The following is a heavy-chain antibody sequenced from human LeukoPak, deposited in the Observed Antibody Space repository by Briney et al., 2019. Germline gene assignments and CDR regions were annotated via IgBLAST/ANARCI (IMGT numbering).Heavy chain of an antibody. D-gene: IGHD2-2*01. CDR3: ARGYCSSTSCYEVLS. J-gene: IGHJ5*02. CDR1: GFTFSSYW. CDR2: INSDGSST. V-gene: IGHV3-74*01. Sequence: GGSLRLSCAASGFTFSSYWMHWVRQAPGKGLVWVSRINSDGSSTSYADSVKGRFTISRDNAKNTLYLQMNSLRAEDTAVYYCARGYCSSTSCYEVLSWGQGTLVTVSS.